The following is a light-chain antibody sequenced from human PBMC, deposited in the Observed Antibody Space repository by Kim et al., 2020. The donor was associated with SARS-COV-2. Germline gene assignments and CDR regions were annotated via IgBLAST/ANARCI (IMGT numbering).Light chain of an antibody. CDR2: DVT. CDR3: SSYAGASTVV. V-gene: IGLV2-11*03. Sequence: GQSVTISCTGISNDVGVYNYVSWFQQHPGKAPKLMIYDVTHRPSGVPDRFSGSKSGNTASLTVSGLQAEDEADYLCSSYAGASTVVFGGGTQLTVL. J-gene: IGLJ2*01. CDR1: SNDVGVYNY.